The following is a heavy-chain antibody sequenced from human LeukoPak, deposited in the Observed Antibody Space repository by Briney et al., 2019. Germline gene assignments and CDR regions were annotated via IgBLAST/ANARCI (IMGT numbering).Heavy chain of an antibody. D-gene: IGHD2-15*01. CDR1: GYTFTGYY. J-gene: IGHJ4*02. CDR3: ANRLGYCSGGSCPQGDY. Sequence: ASVKVSCKASGYTFTGYYMHWVRQAPGQGLEWMGWINPNSGGTNYAQKFQGRVTMTRDTSISTAYMELRRLRSDDTAVYYCANRLGYCSGGSCPQGDYWGQGTLVTVSS. CDR2: INPNSGGT. V-gene: IGHV1-2*02.